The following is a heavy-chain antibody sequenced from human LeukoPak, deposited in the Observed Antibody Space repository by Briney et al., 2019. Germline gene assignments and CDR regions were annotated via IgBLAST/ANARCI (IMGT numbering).Heavy chain of an antibody. J-gene: IGHJ4*02. CDR2: INPNSGGT. Sequence: ASVKVSCKASGYTFTSYYMHWVRQAPGQGLEWMGWINPNSGGTNYAQKFQGRVTMTRDTSISTAYMELSRLRSDDTAVYYCARVVGATPTPGYWGQGTLVTVSS. CDR1: GYTFTSYY. D-gene: IGHD1-26*01. V-gene: IGHV1-2*02. CDR3: ARVVGATPTPGY.